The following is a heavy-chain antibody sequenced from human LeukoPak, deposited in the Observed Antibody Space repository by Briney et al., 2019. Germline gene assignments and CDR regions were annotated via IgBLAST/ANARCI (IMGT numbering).Heavy chain of an antibody. CDR2: IRYDGSNK. CDR3: AKDWRRIVVVGPITRHGNYMDV. Sequence: GGSLRLSCAASGFTLTNAWMSRVRQAPGKGLEWVAFIRYDGSNKYFADSLKGRFTISRDNSKNTLYLQMNSLRPEDTAVYFCAKDWRRIVVVGPITRHGNYMDVWGKGTTVTISS. V-gene: IGHV3-30*02. J-gene: IGHJ6*03. CDR1: GFTLTNAW. D-gene: IGHD2-15*01.